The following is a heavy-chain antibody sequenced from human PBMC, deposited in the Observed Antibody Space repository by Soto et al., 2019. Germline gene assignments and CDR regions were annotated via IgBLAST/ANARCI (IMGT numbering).Heavy chain of an antibody. V-gene: IGHV4-30-4*01. J-gene: IGHJ4*02. CDR2: IYYSGST. CDR3: AGTNPKYDYVWGSSFDY. Sequence: QVQLQESGPGLVKPSQTLSLTCTVSGGSISSGDYYWSWIRQPPGKGLEWIGYIYYSGSTYYNPSLKSRVTISVDTSKNQFSLKLSSVTAADTAVYYCAGTNPKYDYVWGSSFDYWGQGTLVTVSS. D-gene: IGHD3-16*01. CDR1: GGSISSGDYY.